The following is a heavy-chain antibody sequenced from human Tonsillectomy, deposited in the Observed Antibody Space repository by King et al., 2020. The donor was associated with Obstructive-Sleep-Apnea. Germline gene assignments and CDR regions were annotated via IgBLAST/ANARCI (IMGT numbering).Heavy chain of an antibody. CDR1: GLTFISYW. J-gene: IGHJ6*02. Sequence: VQLVESGGGLVQPGGSLRLSCAASGLTFISYWMRCVRQVSGNGMEWVANIKQDGSEKYYVDCVKGLFPISRDNAKNSLYLQMNRLRAEDTAVYYCARSQMRYSSGWNYGMDVWGQGTTVTVSS. CDR3: ARSQMRYSSGWNYGMDV. V-gene: IGHV3-7*01. D-gene: IGHD6-19*01. CDR2: IKQDGSEK.